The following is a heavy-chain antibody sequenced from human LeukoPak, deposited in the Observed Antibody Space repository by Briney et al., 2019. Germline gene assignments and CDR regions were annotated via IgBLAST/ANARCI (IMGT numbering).Heavy chain of an antibody. Sequence: SETLSLTCTVSGGSISSSSYYWGWIRQPPGKGLEWIGSIYYSGSTYYNPSLKSRVTISVDTSKNQFSLKLSSVTAADTAVYYCARGEYDYGDYLDYWGQGTLVTVSS. CDR3: ARGEYDYGDYLDY. V-gene: IGHV4-39*07. D-gene: IGHD4-17*01. CDR1: GGSISSSSYY. J-gene: IGHJ4*02. CDR2: IYYSGST.